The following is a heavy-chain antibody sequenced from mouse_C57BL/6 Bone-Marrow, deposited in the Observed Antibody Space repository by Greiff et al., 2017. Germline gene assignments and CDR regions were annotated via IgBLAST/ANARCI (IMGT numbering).Heavy chain of an antibody. J-gene: IGHJ1*03. V-gene: IGHV1-50*01. CDR3: ARVITTVVARYFDV. D-gene: IGHD1-1*01. CDR2: IDPSDSYT. CDR1: GYTFTSYW. Sequence: QVQLQQPGAELVKPGASVKLSCKASGYTFTSYWMQWVKQRPGQGLEWIGEIDPSDSYTNYNQKFKGKATLTVDTSSSTAYMQLSSLTSGDSAVEYCARVITTVVARYFDVWGTGTTVTVSS.